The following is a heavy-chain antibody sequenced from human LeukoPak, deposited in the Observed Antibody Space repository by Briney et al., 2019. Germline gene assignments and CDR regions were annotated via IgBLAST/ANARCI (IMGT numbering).Heavy chain of an antibody. Sequence: SETLSLTCAVSGGSINSGCYSWSWIRQPPGKGLESIGYIYHSGSTYSNRSLKSRVTISVDRSKNQFSLKLSSVSAADTAVYYCARGLFMDGWGQGTTVTVSS. CDR3: ARGLFMDG. V-gene: IGHV4-30-2*01. CDR2: IYHSGST. CDR1: GGSINSGCYS. J-gene: IGHJ6*02.